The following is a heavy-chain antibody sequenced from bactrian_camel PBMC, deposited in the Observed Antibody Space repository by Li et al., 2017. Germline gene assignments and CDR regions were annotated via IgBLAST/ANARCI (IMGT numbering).Heavy chain of an antibody. CDR1: GFTFSNYV. V-gene: IGHV3S40*01. CDR2: INIDGRTT. CDR3: AATRPTRIPTTCGLYNI. J-gene: IGHJ4*01. D-gene: IGHD1*01. Sequence: DVQLVESGGGLVQPGGSLRLSCAASGFTFSNYVMTWVRQAPGKGLEWVSRINIDGRTTYYADSLKGRFTISRDNAKNTVYLQMNSLKPEDTAVYYCAATRPTRIPTTCGLYNIWGQGTQVTVS.